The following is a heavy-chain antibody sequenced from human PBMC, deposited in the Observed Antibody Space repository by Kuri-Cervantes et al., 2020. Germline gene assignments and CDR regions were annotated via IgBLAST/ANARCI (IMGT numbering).Heavy chain of an antibody. Sequence: GGSLRLSCAASGFTFSSYAMHWVRQAPGKGLEWVAVISYDGSNKYYADSVKGRFTISRDNSKNTLYLQMNSLRAEDTAVYYCAGDRDYDSSGYYFGAFDIWGQGTMVTVSS. CDR2: ISYDGSNK. J-gene: IGHJ3*02. CDR3: AGDRDYDSSGYYFGAFDI. D-gene: IGHD3-22*01. CDR1: GFTFSSYA. V-gene: IGHV3-30*01.